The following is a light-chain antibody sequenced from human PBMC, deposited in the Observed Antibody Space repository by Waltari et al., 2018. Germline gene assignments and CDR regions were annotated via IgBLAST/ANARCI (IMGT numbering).Light chain of an antibody. V-gene: IGLV2-8*01. Sequence: QSALTQPPSASAAPGQSVTISCTVPSSDVGVYNYVSWYQQHPGEAPKPSSYEVSKRPSGVPDRFSGSKSGNTASLTVSGLQAEDEGDYYCSSYAGRNTLFGGGTKLTVL. CDR2: EVS. CDR3: SSYAGRNTL. CDR1: SSDVGVYNY. J-gene: IGLJ2*01.